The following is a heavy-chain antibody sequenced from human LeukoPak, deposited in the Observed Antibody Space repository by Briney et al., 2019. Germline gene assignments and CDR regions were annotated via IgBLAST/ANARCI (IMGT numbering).Heavy chain of an antibody. CDR3: ARPRGGNSRGYYFDY. D-gene: IGHD4-23*01. V-gene: IGHV5-51*01. CDR1: GYSFTSYW. J-gene: IGHJ4*02. CDR2: IYPGDSDT. Sequence: GESLKISCKGSGYSFTSYWIGWVRQMPGKGLEWMGIIYPGDSDTRYSPSFQGQVTISADKSISTAYLQWSSLKASDTAMYYCARPRGGNSRGYYFDYWGQGTLVTVSS.